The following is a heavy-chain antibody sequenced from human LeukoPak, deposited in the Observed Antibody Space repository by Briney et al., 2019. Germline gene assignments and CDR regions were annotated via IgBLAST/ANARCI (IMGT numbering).Heavy chain of an antibody. CDR3: ARPHHSSSGGYYFDY. CDR2: IYYSGST. J-gene: IGHJ4*02. CDR1: GGSISSSSYY. D-gene: IGHD6-6*01. Sequence: SETLSLTCTVSGGSISSSSYYWGWIRQPPGKGLEWIGSIYYSGSTYYNPSLKSRVTISVDTSKNQFSLKLSSVTAADTAVYYCARPHHSSSGGYYFDYWGQGTLVTVSS. V-gene: IGHV4-39*01.